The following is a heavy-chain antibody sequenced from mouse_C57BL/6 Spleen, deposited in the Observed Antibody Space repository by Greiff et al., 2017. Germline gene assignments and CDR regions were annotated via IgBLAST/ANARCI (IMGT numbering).Heavy chain of an antibody. CDR1: GFNIKDDY. V-gene: IGHV14-4*01. Sequence: VQLQQSGAELVRPGASVKLSCTASGFNIKDDYMHWVKQRPEQGLEWIGWIDPENGDTEYASKFQGKATITADTSSNTAYLQRSSLTSEDTAVYYCTGYYGGYWGQGTTLTVSS. J-gene: IGHJ2*01. CDR2: IDPENGDT. CDR3: TGYYGGY. D-gene: IGHD1-1*01.